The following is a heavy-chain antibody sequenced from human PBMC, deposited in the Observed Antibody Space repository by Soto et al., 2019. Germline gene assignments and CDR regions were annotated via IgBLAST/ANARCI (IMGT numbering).Heavy chain of an antibody. CDR1: GFTFSSYG. J-gene: IGHJ3*02. D-gene: IGHD3-3*01. V-gene: IGHV3-30*18. CDR2: ISYEGSNK. CDR3: AKPFYYDFWSGREEAFDI. Sequence: GASLRLSSAASGFTFSSYGIHWFRQAPGKGLEWVAVISYEGSNKYNADTVKGQITNSRGNTKNTLYLQINTLRDEEKTKYYCAKPFYYDFWSGREEAFDIWGQGT.